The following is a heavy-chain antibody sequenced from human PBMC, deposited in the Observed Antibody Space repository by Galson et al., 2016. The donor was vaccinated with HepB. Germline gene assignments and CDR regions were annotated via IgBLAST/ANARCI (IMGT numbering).Heavy chain of an antibody. V-gene: IGHV3-7*01. D-gene: IGHD3-3*01. CDR3: ARSRLGVVPFDR. CDR2: IKQDGGEN. J-gene: IGHJ4*02. Sequence: SLRLSCAASGFSISTYWMSWVRQVPGKGLEWVANIKQDGGENHYVDSVRGRFTISRDNAKTSLYLQMNSLSAEDTAVYYCARSRLGVVPFDRWGQGTLVTVSS. CDR1: GFSISTYW.